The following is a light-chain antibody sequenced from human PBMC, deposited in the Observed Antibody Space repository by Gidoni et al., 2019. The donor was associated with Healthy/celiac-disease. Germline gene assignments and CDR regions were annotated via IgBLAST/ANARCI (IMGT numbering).Light chain of an antibody. CDR2: AAS. CDR1: QSVSSY. J-gene: IGKJ3*01. CDR3: QQRSNWLFT. V-gene: IGKV3-11*01. Sequence: DMMLTHPPAPLSLSPGERATLSCRASQSVSSYLAWYQQKPGNAPKLLIYAASNRATGIPARFSGSGSGTDFTLTISSLEPEDFAVYYCQQRSNWLFTFGPGTKVDIK.